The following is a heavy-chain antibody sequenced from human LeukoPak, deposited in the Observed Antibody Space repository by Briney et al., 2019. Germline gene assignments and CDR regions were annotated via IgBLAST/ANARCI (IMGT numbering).Heavy chain of an antibody. CDR1: GGSISSGDYY. CDR2: IYYSGST. CDR3: ARDARYDYSNLGGNLGGNYYYYYMDV. Sequence: PSQTLSLTCTVSGGSISSGDYYWSWIRQPPGKGLEWIGYIYYSGSTYYNPSLKSRVTISVDTSKNQFSLKLSSVTAADTAVYYCARDARYDYSNLGGNLGGNYYYYYMDVWGKGTTVTVSS. J-gene: IGHJ6*03. V-gene: IGHV4-30-4*08. D-gene: IGHD4-11*01.